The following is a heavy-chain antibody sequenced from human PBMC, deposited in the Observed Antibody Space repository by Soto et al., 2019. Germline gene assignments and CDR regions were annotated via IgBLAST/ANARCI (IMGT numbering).Heavy chain of an antibody. J-gene: IGHJ5*02. CDR3: ARVPFVGYFDWLDP. Sequence: PXGILSLTCSVSCASISSYYWTGIRQPPGGGLEWIGYMHHTQGTNDNPSLRGRVHMSIDTSMNQFSLRLTSVTAADTAVYYCARVPFVGYFDWLDPWAHGTLVTVS. V-gene: IGHV4-59*01. D-gene: IGHD3-9*01. CDR2: MHHTQGT. CDR1: CASISSYY.